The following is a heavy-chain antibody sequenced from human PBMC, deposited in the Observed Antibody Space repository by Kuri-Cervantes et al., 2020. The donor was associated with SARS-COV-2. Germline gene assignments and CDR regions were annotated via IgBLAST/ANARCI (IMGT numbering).Heavy chain of an antibody. Sequence: GGSLRLSCAASGFTFSSYSMNWVRQAPGKGLEWVSSISSSSSYIYYADSVKGRFTISRDNAKNTLYLQMNSLRAEDTAVYYCARLNYYGSGSYDYWGQGTLVTVSS. CDR2: ISSSSSYI. V-gene: IGHV3-21*01. CDR1: GFTFSSYS. CDR3: ARLNYYGSGSYDY. D-gene: IGHD3-10*01. J-gene: IGHJ4*02.